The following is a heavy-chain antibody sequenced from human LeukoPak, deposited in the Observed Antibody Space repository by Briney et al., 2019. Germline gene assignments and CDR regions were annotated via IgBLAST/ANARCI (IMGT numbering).Heavy chain of an antibody. D-gene: IGHD3-9*01. CDR2: IYYSGST. CDR1: GGSISSSSYY. Sequence: SETLSLTCTVSGGSISSSSYYWGWIRQPPGKGLEWIGYIYYSGSTNYNPSLKSRVTISVDTSKNQFSLKLSSVTAADTAVYYCVRAGVVTGVLTGLTVWGEGPLVPVSS. J-gene: IGHJ4*02. CDR3: VRAGVVTGVLTGLTV. V-gene: IGHV4-61*05.